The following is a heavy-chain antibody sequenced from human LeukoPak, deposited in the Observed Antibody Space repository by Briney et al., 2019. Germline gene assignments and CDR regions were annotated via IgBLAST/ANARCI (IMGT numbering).Heavy chain of an antibody. Sequence: TGGSLRLSCAASGFTFSSYGMHWVRQAPGKGLEWVAVIWYDGSNKYYADSVKGRFTISRDNSKNTLYLQMNSLRAEDTAVYYCARDLPYYYDSSGYLRDAFDIWGQGTMVTVSS. CDR2: IWYDGSNK. V-gene: IGHV3-33*01. D-gene: IGHD3-22*01. J-gene: IGHJ3*02. CDR3: ARDLPYYYDSSGYLRDAFDI. CDR1: GFTFSSYG.